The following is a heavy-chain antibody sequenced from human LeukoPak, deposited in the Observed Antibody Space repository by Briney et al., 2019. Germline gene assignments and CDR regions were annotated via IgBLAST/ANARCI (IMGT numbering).Heavy chain of an antibody. CDR1: GGTFSSCA. V-gene: IGHV1-69*04. J-gene: IGHJ5*02. CDR3: ARGQILFGTNWFDP. CDR2: IIPILGIA. Sequence: SVKVSCKASGGTFSSCAISWVRQAPGQGLEWMGRIIPILGIANYAQKFQGRVTITADKSTSTAYMELSSLRSEDTAVYYCARGQILFGTNWFDPWGQGTLVTVSS. D-gene: IGHD3-10*02.